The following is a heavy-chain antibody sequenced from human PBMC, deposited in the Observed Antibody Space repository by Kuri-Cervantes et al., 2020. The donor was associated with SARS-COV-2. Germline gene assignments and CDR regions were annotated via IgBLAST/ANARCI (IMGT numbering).Heavy chain of an antibody. V-gene: IGHV1-18*01. J-gene: IGHJ5*02. Sequence: ASVKVSCKASRYTFTNSGINWVRQAPGQGLEWMGWITGYNGNTNYAQKLQGRVTMTTDTSTSTAYMELRSLRSDDTAVYYCARRPAAGRAIWFDPWGQGTLVTVSS. CDR3: ARRPAAGRAIWFDP. CDR1: RYTFTNSG. CDR2: ITGYNGNT. D-gene: IGHD6-13*01.